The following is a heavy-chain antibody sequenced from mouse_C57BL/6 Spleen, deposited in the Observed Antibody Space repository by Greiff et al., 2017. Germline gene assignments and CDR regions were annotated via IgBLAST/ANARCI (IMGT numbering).Heavy chain of an antibody. CDR1: GYSFTDYE. CDR3: TRASGSSDRYFDV. D-gene: IGHD1-1*01. V-gene: IGHV1-15*01. Sequence: QVHVKQSGAELVRPGASVTLSCKASGYSFTDYEMHWVKQTPVHGLEWIGAIDPETGGTAYNQKFKGKATLTADKSSSTAYMELRSLTSEDSAVYYCTRASGSSDRYFDVWGTGTTVTVSS. J-gene: IGHJ1*03. CDR2: IDPETGGT.